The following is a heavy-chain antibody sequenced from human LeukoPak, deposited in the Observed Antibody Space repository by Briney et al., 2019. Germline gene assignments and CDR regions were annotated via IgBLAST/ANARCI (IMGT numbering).Heavy chain of an antibody. V-gene: IGHV3-7*01. CDR1: GFTFSSYW. CDR2: IKQDGSGK. D-gene: IGHD4-17*01. J-gene: IGHJ2*01. Sequence: GGSLRLSCAASGFTFSSYWMSWVRQAPGKGLEGVANIKQDGSGKYYVDSVKGRFNISRDNAKNPRYLQMNSLRAEDTAVYYCARSYGDYVFTENWYFDLWGRGTLVTVSS. CDR3: ARSYGDYVFTENWYFDL.